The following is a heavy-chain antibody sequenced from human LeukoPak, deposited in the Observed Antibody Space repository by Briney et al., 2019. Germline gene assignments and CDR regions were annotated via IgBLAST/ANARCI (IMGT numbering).Heavy chain of an antibody. CDR2: ISYDGSNK. CDR1: GFTFSSYG. CDR3: AKPGHYCGGDCSIFDY. Sequence: GGSLRLSCAASGFTFSSYGMHWVRQAPGKGLEWVAGISYDGSNKYYADSVKGRFTISRDNSKNTLYLQMNSLRAEDTAVYYCAKPGHYCGGDCSIFDYWGQGTLVTVSS. J-gene: IGHJ4*02. V-gene: IGHV3-30*18. D-gene: IGHD2-21*02.